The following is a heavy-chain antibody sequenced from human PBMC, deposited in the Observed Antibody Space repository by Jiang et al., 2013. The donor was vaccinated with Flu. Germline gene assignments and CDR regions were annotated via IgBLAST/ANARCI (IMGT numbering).Heavy chain of an antibody. CDR3: AKPYLDYIPAGMDV. CDR2: ISASGGST. J-gene: IGHJ6*02. Sequence: VQLLESGGGVVQPGGSLGLSCAASGFAFRTYAMNWVRRAPGKGLEWVSGISASGGSTYYADSVKGRFTPLSRDNSKNTLYLQMTSLRAEDTAVYFCAKPYLDYIPAGMDVWGQGTTVTVSS. V-gene: IGHV3-23*01. CDR1: GFAFRTYA. D-gene: IGHD4/OR15-4a*01.